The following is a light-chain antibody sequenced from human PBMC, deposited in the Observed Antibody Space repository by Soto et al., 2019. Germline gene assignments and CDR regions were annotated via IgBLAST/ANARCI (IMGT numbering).Light chain of an antibody. Sequence: DVVMTQSPLSLPVTLGQPASISCRSSQGLLHSNGDTFLSWFQQRPGQSPRRLIYQVSNRDSGVTDRFSGSGSGTDFTLTISRVEAEDVGMYYCMQGTHWPYTFGQGTKLEI. CDR1: QGLLHSNGDTF. V-gene: IGKV2-30*02. CDR2: QVS. CDR3: MQGTHWPYT. J-gene: IGKJ2*01.